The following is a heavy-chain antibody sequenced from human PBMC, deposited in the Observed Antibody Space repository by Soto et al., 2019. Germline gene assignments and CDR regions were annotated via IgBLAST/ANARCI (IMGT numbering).Heavy chain of an antibody. J-gene: IGHJ4*02. CDR3: KVATYYDILTGSDEEKNFDY. D-gene: IGHD3-9*01. Sequence: GGSLRLSCAASGFTFSNAWMSWVRQAPGKGLEWVGRIKSKTDGGTTDYAAPVKGRFTISRDDSKNTLYLQMNSLKTEDTAVYYCKVATYYDILTGSDEEKNFDYWGQGTLVTVSS. V-gene: IGHV3-15*01. CDR1: GFTFSNAW. CDR2: IKSKTDGGTT.